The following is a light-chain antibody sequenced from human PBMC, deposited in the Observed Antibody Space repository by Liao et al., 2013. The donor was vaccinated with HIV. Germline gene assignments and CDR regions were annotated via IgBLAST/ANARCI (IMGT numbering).Light chain of an antibody. Sequence: SYELTQPPSVSVAPGKTARITCGGNNIGSKRVHWYQQRPGQAPVLVIYYDTDRPSGIPERVSGSNSGNTATLTISRVEAGDEADYYCQVWDSSSDHWVFGGGTKLTVL. J-gene: IGLJ3*02. CDR3: QVWDSSSDHWV. V-gene: IGLV3-21*04. CDR1: NIGSKR. CDR2: YDT.